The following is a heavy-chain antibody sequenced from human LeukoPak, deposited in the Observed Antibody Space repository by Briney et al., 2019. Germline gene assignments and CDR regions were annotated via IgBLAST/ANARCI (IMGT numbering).Heavy chain of an antibody. CDR2: INQHETEK. Sequence: GGPLRLSCVASGFPFSSYWMRWVRQAPGEGLEWVANINQHETEKFYVDSVKGRFTISRDNAQSTLFLQMNRLTSEDTGVYYCARDGGGFAYWGQGTLVTVS. CDR1: GFPFSSYW. V-gene: IGHV3-7*01. J-gene: IGHJ4*02. D-gene: IGHD3-10*01. CDR3: ARDGGGFAY.